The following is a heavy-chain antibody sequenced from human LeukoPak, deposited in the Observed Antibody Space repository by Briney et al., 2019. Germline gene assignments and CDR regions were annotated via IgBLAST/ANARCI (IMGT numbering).Heavy chain of an antibody. D-gene: IGHD6-13*01. CDR1: GFTFSSYS. Sequence: GGSLRLSCAASGFTFSSYSMNWVRQAPGKGLEWVSSISSSSSYIYYADSVKGRFTISRDNAKNSLYLQMNSLRAEDTAVYYCARDPRAGYSSFRFGPWGQGTLVTVSS. CDR3: ARDPRAGYSSFRFGP. CDR2: ISSSSSYI. J-gene: IGHJ5*02. V-gene: IGHV3-21*01.